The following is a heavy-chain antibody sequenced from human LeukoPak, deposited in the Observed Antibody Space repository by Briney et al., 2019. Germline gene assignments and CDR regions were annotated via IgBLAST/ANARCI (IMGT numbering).Heavy chain of an antibody. V-gene: IGHV1-18*01. CDR3: ARAARGAGYYRYFGMDV. CDR1: GYTFTSYG. J-gene: IGHJ6*02. Sequence: ASVKVSCKASGYTFTSYGISWVRQAPGQGLEWMGWISAYNGNTNYAQKLQGRVTMTTDTSTSTAYMELRSLRSDDTAVYYCARAARGAGYYRYFGMDVWGQGTTVTVSS. D-gene: IGHD3-9*01. CDR2: ISAYNGNT.